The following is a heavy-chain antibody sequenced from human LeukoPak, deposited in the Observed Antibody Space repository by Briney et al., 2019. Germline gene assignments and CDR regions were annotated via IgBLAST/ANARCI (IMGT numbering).Heavy chain of an antibody. J-gene: IGHJ5*02. Sequence: GASVTVSCKSSVCTFTSYGISWVRQAPGQGLEWMGWISAYNGNTNYAQKLQGRVTMTTDTSTSTAYMELRSLRSDDTAVYYCARDFEHGFLEWPWGQGTLVTVSS. D-gene: IGHD3-3*01. V-gene: IGHV1-18*01. CDR1: VCTFTSYG. CDR3: ARDFEHGFLEWP. CDR2: ISAYNGNT.